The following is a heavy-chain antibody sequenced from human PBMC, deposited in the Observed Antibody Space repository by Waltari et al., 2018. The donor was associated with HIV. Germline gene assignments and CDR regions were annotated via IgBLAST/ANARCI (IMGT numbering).Heavy chain of an antibody. J-gene: IGHJ6*02. Sequence: EVRLVESGGGSGQPGRSLSLSCTAPGIPFDDYAQHWVRQPPGKGLEWVSCISWNSGDIAYADSVKGRFTISRDNTKNSLFLQMNSVRVEDTALYYCVKDGASTIFGVLNGMDVWGQGTTVTVSS. CDR2: ISWNSGDI. D-gene: IGHD3-3*01. CDR3: VKDGASTIFGVLNGMDV. V-gene: IGHV3-9*01. CDR1: GIPFDDYA.